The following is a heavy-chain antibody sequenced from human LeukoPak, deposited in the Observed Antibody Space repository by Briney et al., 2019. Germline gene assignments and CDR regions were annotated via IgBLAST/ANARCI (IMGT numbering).Heavy chain of an antibody. CDR1: GYTFTSYY. J-gene: IGHJ5*02. V-gene: IGHV1-46*01. CDR3: ARAQGGSSGWYRYRVWFDP. CDR2: INPSGGST. Sequence: ASVKVSCKASGYTFTSYYMHWVRQAPGQGLEWMGLINPSGGSTSYAQKFQGRVTMTRDTSTSTVYMELSSLRSEDTAVYYCARAQGGSSGWYRYRVWFDPWGQGTLVTVSS. D-gene: IGHD6-19*01.